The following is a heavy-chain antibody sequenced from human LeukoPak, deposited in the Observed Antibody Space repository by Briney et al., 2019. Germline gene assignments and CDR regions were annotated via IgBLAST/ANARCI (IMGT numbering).Heavy chain of an antibody. CDR2: ISGSGGST. CDR1: GFTFSSYA. Sequence: GGSLRLSCAASGFTFSSYAMSWVRQAPGKGLEWVSAISGSGGSTYYADSVKGRFTISRDNSKNTLYLQMNSLRAEDTAVYYCARVHSSGWEGGFDYWGQGTLVTVSS. V-gene: IGHV3-23*01. J-gene: IGHJ4*02. D-gene: IGHD6-19*01. CDR3: ARVHSSGWEGGFDY.